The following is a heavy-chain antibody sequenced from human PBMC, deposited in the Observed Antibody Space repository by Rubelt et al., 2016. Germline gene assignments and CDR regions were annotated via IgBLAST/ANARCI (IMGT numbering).Heavy chain of an antibody. D-gene: IGHD5-24*01. Sequence: QVQLVQSGAEVKKPGASVKVSCKASGYTFTSYGISWVRQAPGQGLEWMGWISAYNVNANYAQKLQGRVTMTTDTSTSTAYMGLRSLRSDDTAVYYCARRDGYNWDDAFDIWGQGTMVTVSS. J-gene: IGHJ3*02. V-gene: IGHV1-18*01. CDR3: ARRDGYNWDDAFDI. CDR2: ISAYNVNA. CDR1: GYTFTSYG.